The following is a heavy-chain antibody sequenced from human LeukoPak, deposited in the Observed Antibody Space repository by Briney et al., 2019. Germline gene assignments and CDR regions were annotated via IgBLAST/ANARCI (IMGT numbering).Heavy chain of an antibody. CDR3: ARDMLWLFDYYYYMDV. CDR2: IYYSGST. V-gene: IGHV4-39*07. CDR1: GGSISSSSYY. J-gene: IGHJ6*03. Sequence: SETLSLTCTVSGGSISSSSYYWGWIRQPPGKGLEWIVSIYYSGSTYYNPSLKSRVTISVDTSKNQFSLKLSSVTAADTAVYYCARDMLWLFDYYYYMDVWGKGTTVTISS. D-gene: IGHD5-18*01.